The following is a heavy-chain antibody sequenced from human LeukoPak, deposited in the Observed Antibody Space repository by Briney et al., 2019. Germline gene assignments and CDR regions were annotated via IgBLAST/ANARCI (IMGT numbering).Heavy chain of an antibody. Sequence: SETLSLTCTVSGGSISSYYWSWIRQPPGKGLEWIGYIYYSGSTNYNPSLKSRVTISVDTSKNQFSLKLSSVTAADTAVYYRARDQGSIILGYFDYWGQGTLVTVSS. V-gene: IGHV4-59*12. D-gene: IGHD1-14*01. CDR3: ARDQGSIILGYFDY. J-gene: IGHJ4*02. CDR1: GGSISSYY. CDR2: IYYSGST.